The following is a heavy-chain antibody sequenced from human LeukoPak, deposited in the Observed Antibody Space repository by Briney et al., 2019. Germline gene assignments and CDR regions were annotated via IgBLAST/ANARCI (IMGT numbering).Heavy chain of an antibody. CDR1: GYTFTSYD. Sequence: ASVKVSCKASGYTFTSYDINWVRQATGQGLEWMGWMNPNSGNTGYAQKFQGRVTMTRNTSISTAYMELSRLRSDDTAVYYCARDHSSSWFWGPVDGMDVWGQGTTVTVSS. CDR2: MNPNSGNT. V-gene: IGHV1-8*01. D-gene: IGHD6-13*01. CDR3: ARDHSSSWFWGPVDGMDV. J-gene: IGHJ6*02.